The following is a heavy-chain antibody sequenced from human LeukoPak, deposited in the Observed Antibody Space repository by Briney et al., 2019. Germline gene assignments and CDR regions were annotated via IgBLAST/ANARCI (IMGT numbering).Heavy chain of an antibody. CDR1: GFTFSSYS. CDR3: ARGAGQLGRPYWYFDL. Sequence: GGSLRLSCAASGFTFSSYSMNWVRQAPGKGLEWVSSISSSSSYIYYADSVKGRFTISRDNAKNSLYLQMNSLRAEDTAVYYCARGAGQLGRPYWYFDLWGRGTLVTVSS. V-gene: IGHV3-21*01. CDR2: ISSSSSYI. D-gene: IGHD1-1*01. J-gene: IGHJ2*01.